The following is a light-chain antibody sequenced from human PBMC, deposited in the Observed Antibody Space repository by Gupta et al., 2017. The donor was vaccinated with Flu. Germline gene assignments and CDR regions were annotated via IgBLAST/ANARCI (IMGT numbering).Light chain of an antibody. CDR1: QSIFYSSTNKDY. J-gene: IGKJ3*01. Sequence: DIVMTQSPDSLAVSLGERATINCKSSQSIFYSSTNKDYLAWYQQKPGQPPKLLIYWASTRESGVPDRLSGSGSGTDFTLTISSLQAEDVAVYYCQQYYGLPLTFGPGTTVDIK. CDR3: QQYYGLPLT. V-gene: IGKV4-1*01. CDR2: WAS.